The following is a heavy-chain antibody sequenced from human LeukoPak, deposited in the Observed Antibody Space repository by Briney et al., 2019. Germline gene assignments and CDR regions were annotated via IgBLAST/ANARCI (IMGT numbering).Heavy chain of an antibody. CDR1: GFTFDDFA. CDR3: ARSSSDYYDSSGYPTTGAFDI. D-gene: IGHD3-22*01. Sequence: GSLRLSCAAYGFTFDDFAMSWVRQAPGKGLEWVSAINWNGDSTGSADSVKGRFTISRDNAKNSLYLQMNSLRAEDTALYYCARSSSDYYDSSGYPTTGAFDIWGQGTMVTVSS. CDR2: INWNGDST. J-gene: IGHJ3*02. V-gene: IGHV3-20*04.